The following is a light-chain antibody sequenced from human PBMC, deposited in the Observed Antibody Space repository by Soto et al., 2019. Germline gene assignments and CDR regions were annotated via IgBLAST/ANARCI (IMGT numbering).Light chain of an antibody. V-gene: IGKV3-15*01. CDR1: QSVSSN. CDR3: QQYNNWPPIT. J-gene: IGKJ5*01. Sequence: EILMTQSPATLSVSPGESVTLSCRASQSVSSNLACYQQKPGQAPRLLIYGAFIRATGVPAKFSASGSGTEFSLTISSLQSEDFAVYYCQQYNNWPPITFGQGTRLEIK. CDR2: GAF.